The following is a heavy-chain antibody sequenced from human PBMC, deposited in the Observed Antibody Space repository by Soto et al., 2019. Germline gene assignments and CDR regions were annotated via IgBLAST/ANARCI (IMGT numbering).Heavy chain of an antibody. CDR3: ASMGFYSSPSEGVRGEQGDVDY. J-gene: IGHJ4*02. CDR1: SGSISSSNW. Sequence: QVQLQESGPGLVKPSGTLSLTCAVSSGSISSSNWWSLVRQPPGKGLGWIGEIYHSGSTNYNPSPKSRVTISVDKSKHQCSLKLSSVTRADTAVYYCASMGFYSSPSEGVRGEQGDVDYWGQGTLVTVSS. V-gene: IGHV4-4*02. D-gene: IGHD6-6*01. CDR2: IYHSGST.